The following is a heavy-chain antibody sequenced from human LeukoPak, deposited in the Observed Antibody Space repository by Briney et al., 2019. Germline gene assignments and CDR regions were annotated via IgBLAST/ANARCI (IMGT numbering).Heavy chain of an antibody. Sequence: ASVKVSCRASGYKLSNHGLNWVRQAPGQGLEWMGWISGYNGDSSYAQKFQGRTTMTVDTSSRTAYMELRSLRSDDTAVYYCARDYYDSSGYYYTFDYWGQGTLVTVSS. CDR1: GYKLSNHG. CDR3: ARDYYDSSGYYYTFDY. V-gene: IGHV1-18*01. J-gene: IGHJ4*02. D-gene: IGHD3-22*01. CDR2: ISGYNGDS.